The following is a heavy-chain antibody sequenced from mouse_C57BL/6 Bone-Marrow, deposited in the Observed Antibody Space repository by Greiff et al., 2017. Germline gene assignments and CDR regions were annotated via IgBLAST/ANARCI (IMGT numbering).Heavy chain of an antibody. CDR1: GYTFTSYW. J-gene: IGHJ2*01. CDR2: IDPSDSYT. D-gene: IGHD2-2*01. Sequence: QVQLQQPGAELVKPGASVKLSCKASGYTFTSYWMQWEKQRPGQGLEWIGEIDPSDSYTNYNQKCKGKATLTVDTSSSTAYMQLRSLTSEDSAVYYCARGGYDGFDYWGQGTTLTVSS. V-gene: IGHV1-50*01. CDR3: ARGGYDGFDY.